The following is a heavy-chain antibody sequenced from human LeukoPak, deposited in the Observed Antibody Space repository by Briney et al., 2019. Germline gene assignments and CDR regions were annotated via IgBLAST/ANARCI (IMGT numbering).Heavy chain of an antibody. V-gene: IGHV4-38-2*02. CDR2: IFRSGST. D-gene: IGHD3-22*01. CDR1: GFSISSGYY. J-gene: IGHJ4*02. Sequence: SETLSLTCTVSGFSISSGYYWGWIRQSPGKGLEWIGSIFRSGSTYCNPSLKSRVTISVDTSKNQVSLKLNSLTAADTAVYYCARGKGDLSMIVMIVTAVEFYFDSWGPGTLVTVSS. CDR3: ARGKGDLSMIVMIVTAVEFYFDS.